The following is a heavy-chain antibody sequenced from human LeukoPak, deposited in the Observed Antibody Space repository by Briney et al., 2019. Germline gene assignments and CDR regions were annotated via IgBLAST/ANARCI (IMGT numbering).Heavy chain of an antibody. J-gene: IGHJ1*01. D-gene: IGHD3-22*01. CDR3: ATPLYYYDSSGYYHAEYFQH. CDR2: ISGSGGST. Sequence: GGSLRLSCAASGFTFSSYAMSWVRQAPGKGLEWVSDISGSGGSTYYADSVKGRFTISRDNSKNTLYLQMNSLRAEDTAVYYCATPLYYYDSSGYYHAEYFQHWGQGTLVTVSS. CDR1: GFTFSSYA. V-gene: IGHV3-23*01.